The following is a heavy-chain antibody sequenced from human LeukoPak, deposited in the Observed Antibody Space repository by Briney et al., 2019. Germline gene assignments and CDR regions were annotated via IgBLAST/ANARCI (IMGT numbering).Heavy chain of an antibody. Sequence: SETLSLTCTVSGGSISSGSYYWSWIRQPAGKGLEWIGRIYTSGSTNYNPSLKSRVTISVDTSKNRFSLKLSSVTAADTAVYYCARGSHSYPTDYWGQGTLVTVSS. J-gene: IGHJ4*02. CDR1: GGSISSGSYY. CDR2: IYTSGST. CDR3: ARGSHSYPTDY. V-gene: IGHV4-61*02. D-gene: IGHD5-18*01.